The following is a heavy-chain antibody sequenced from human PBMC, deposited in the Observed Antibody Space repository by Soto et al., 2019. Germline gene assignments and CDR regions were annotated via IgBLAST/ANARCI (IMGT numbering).Heavy chain of an antibody. CDR3: ASIVGAFHGPFDY. J-gene: IGHJ4*02. CDR1: GYSFSTYW. CDR2: IYPGDSDT. D-gene: IGHD1-26*01. V-gene: IGHV5-51*01. Sequence: PGESLKISCTGSGYSFSTYWIAWVRQMPGKGLEWMGIIYPGDSDTRYSPSFQGQVTISADTSTKTAYLQWSSLKASDTATYYCASIVGAFHGPFDYWGQGTLVTVSS.